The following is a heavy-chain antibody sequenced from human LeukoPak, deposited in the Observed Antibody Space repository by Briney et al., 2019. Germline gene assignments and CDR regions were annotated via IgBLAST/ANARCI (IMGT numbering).Heavy chain of an antibody. V-gene: IGHV3-23*01. CDR1: GFTFSTYA. Sequence: GGSLRLSCAASGFTFSTYAMSWVRQAPGKGLEWVSTISDSGANTYYADSVRGRFTISGDNSKNTLYLQKNSLRADDTAIYYCAKSMTLQWRGFFDLWGRGTHVTVSS. CDR2: ISDSGANT. D-gene: IGHD6-19*01. J-gene: IGHJ2*01. CDR3: AKSMTLQWRGFFDL.